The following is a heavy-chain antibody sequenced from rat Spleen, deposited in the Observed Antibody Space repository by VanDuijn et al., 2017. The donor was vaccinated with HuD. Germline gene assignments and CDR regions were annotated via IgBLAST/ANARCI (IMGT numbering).Heavy chain of an antibody. CDR2: ISYGDSSGHSST. CDR1: GFTFSDYG. CDR3: ARRHYGYTDYFDT. J-gene: IGHJ2*01. V-gene: IGHV5-29*01. Sequence: EVQLVESGGGLVQPGRSLKLSCAASGFTFSDYGMAWVRQAPTKGLEWVATISYGDSSGHSSTYYRESVKGRFTISRDNAKSTLSLQMDSLRSEDTDNYYCARRHYGYTDYFDTWGQGVMVTVSS. D-gene: IGHD1-11*01.